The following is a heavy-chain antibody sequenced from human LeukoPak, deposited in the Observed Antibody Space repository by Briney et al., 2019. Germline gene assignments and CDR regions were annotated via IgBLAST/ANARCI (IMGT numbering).Heavy chain of an antibody. V-gene: IGHV3-15*01. CDR2: IKSKADGGTT. Sequence: GGSLRLSCAASGITFNYAWMTWVRQAPGKGLEWVARIKSKADGGTTEYVAPVKGRFTISGDDSQNMLYLQMNSLNTEDSAVYYCAALGTGFFTYWGQGTLVTVSS. J-gene: IGHJ4*02. CDR1: GITFNYAW. CDR3: AALGTGFFTY. D-gene: IGHD2-8*02.